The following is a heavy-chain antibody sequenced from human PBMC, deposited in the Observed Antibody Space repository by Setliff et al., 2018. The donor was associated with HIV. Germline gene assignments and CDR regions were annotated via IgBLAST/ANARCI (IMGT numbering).Heavy chain of an antibody. D-gene: IGHD3-10*01. Sequence: PSETLSLTCAVYGGSFSGYYWSWIRQPPGKGLEWIGEINHSGSTNYNPSLKSRVTISVDTSKNQFSLKLTSLTTADTAVYYCARSSYYYGSGLDSWGQGTLVTVSS. J-gene: IGHJ5*02. CDR2: INHSGST. CDR1: GGSFSGYY. CDR3: ARSSYYYGSGLDS. V-gene: IGHV4-34*01.